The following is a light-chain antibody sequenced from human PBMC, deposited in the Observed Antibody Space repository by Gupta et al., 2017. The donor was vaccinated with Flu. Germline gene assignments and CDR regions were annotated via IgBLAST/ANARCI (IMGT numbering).Light chain of an antibody. CDR3: QQTYNTSWT. CDR1: QSIINY. Sequence: PSSLSASVGDRVTITILSSQSIINYLNWYQQKPGKAPILLLYNASRVQSGVPSLFSGSGSGTDFTRTISRLQPEDFAAYYCQQTYNTSWTFGQGTKVEVK. J-gene: IGKJ1*01. V-gene: IGKV1-39*01. CDR2: NAS.